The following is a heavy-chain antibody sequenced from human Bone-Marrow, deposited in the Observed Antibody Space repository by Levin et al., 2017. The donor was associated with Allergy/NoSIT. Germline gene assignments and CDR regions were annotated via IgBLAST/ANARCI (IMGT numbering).Heavy chain of an antibody. Sequence: PGGSLRLSCAVSGYSISSGYYWGWIRQPPGKGLEWIGSIYHSGSTYYNPSLKSRVTISVDTSKNQFSLKLSSVTAADTAVYYCARDSPRTTGIYSYWGQGTLVTVSS. CDR3: ARDSPRTTGIYSY. V-gene: IGHV4-38-2*02. D-gene: IGHD1-7*01. CDR2: IYHSGST. CDR1: GYSISSGYY. J-gene: IGHJ4*02.